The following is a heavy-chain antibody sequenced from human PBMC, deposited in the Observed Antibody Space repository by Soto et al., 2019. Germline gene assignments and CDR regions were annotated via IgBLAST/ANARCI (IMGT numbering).Heavy chain of an antibody. J-gene: IGHJ5*02. CDR1: GYSITAGGYY. Sequence: SETLSLTCFVSGYSITAGGYYWSWIRHHPGKGLEWIGSFYSSGSIIYNPSLRSRVSISGDTSSNQFSMSLTSVTAADTARYYCARMYSSGSGWFHPWGQGTLVTVSS. D-gene: IGHD6-19*01. CDR3: ARMYSSGSGWFHP. CDR2: FYSSGSI. V-gene: IGHV4-31*03.